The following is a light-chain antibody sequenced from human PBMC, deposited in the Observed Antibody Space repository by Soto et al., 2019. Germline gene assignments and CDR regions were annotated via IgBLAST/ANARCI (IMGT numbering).Light chain of an antibody. J-gene: IGLJ2*01. CDR1: NSDVGAHNL. CDR3: SSYTTSTTVE. Sequence: QSALTQPASVSGSPGQSITISCTGTNSDVGAHNLVSWYQHHPGKAPTLMISEVSNRPSGVSNRFSASKSGNTASLTISGLQAEDEADYYCSSYTTSTTVEFGGGTKLTVL. CDR2: EVS. V-gene: IGLV2-14*01.